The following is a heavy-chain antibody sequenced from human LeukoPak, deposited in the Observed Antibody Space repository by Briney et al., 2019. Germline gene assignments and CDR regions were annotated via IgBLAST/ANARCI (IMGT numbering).Heavy chain of an antibody. V-gene: IGHV3-48*01. CDR3: ARDYLYAFDY. CDR1: GFSFSSYS. J-gene: IGHJ4*02. D-gene: IGHD2-2*01. CDR2: ISGSGNAK. Sequence: PGGSLRLSCAASGFSFSSYSRNWVRQAPGKGLEWVSYISGSGNAKHYTDSVKGRFTISRDNAKNALYLQMNSLRAEDTAVYFCARDYLYAFDYWGQGTLVTVSS.